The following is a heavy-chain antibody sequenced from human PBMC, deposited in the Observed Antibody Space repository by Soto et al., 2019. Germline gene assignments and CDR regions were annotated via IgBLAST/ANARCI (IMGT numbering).Heavy chain of an antibody. CDR3: ARVVGRSALDY. CDR1: GFTFSSYS. Sequence: EVQLVESGGGLVKPGGSLRLSCAASGFTFSSYSMNWVRQAPGKGLEWVSSISSSRSYIYYADSVKGRFTISRDNAKNALYLQMNSLRAEDTAVYYCARVVGRSALDYWGQGTLVTVSS. D-gene: IGHD2-15*01. J-gene: IGHJ4*02. CDR2: ISSSRSYI. V-gene: IGHV3-21*01.